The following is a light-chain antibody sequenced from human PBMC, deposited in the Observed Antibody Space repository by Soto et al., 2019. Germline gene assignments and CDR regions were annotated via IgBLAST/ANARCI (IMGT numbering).Light chain of an antibody. Sequence: QSVLTQPASVSGSHGQSITISCSGTSSDIGGHNYVSWYQQHPGKAPKLILYEVSYRPSGVSYRFSGSKSGNTASLTISGLQAEDEADYYCSSFASSGTPYVFGAGTKVTVL. V-gene: IGLV2-14*01. J-gene: IGLJ1*01. CDR1: SSDIGGHNY. CDR3: SSFASSGTPYV. CDR2: EVS.